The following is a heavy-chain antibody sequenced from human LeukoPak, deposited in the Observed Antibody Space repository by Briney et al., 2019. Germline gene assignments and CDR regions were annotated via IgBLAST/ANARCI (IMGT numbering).Heavy chain of an antibody. CDR1: GGSISSYY. CDR3: ARERYYDFWSWEQRAFDI. V-gene: IGHV4-30-4*08. Sequence: DPSETLSLTCTVSGGSISSYYWSWIRQPPGKGLEWIGYIYYSGSTYYNPSLKSRVTISVDTSKNQFSLKLSSVTAADTAVYYCARERYYDFWSWEQRAFDIWGQGTMVTVSS. D-gene: IGHD3-3*01. J-gene: IGHJ3*02. CDR2: IYYSGST.